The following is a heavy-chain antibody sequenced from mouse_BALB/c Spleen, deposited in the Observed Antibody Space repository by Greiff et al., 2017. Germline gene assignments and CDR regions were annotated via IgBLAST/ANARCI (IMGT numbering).Heavy chain of an antibody. CDR3: ARDNGYYAPYFDY. CDR1: GFTFTDYY. CDR2: IRNKANGYTT. D-gene: IGHD2-3*01. Sequence: EVQLVESGGGLVQPGGSLRLSCATSGFTFTDYYMSWVRQPPGKALEWLGFIRNKANGYTTEYSASVKGRFTISRDNSQSILYLQMNTLRAEDSATYYCARDNGYYAPYFDYWGQGTTLTVSS. V-gene: IGHV7-3*02. J-gene: IGHJ2*01.